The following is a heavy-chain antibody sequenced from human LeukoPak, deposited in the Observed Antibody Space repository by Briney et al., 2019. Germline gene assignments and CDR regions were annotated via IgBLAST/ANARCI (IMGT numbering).Heavy chain of an antibody. D-gene: IGHD5-18*01. V-gene: IGHV4-59*12. J-gene: IGHJ4*02. CDR3: AREGAAMVSDY. CDR1: GGSISSYY. Sequence: PSETLSLTCTVSGGSISSYYWSWIRQPPGKGLEWIGYIYYSGSTYYNPSLKSRVTISVDTSKNQFSLKLSSVTAADTAVYYCAREGAAMVSDYWGQGTLVTVSS. CDR2: IYYSGST.